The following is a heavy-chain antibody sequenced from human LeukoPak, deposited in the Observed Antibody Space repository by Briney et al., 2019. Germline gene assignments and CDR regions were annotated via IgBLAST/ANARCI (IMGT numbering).Heavy chain of an antibody. Sequence: SETLSLTCGVYSGSLSDKYWSWIRQPPGKGLEWIGEINPSGRTNYNPSLKSRVTMSIDTSKNQCSLKLSSVTAADTAVYYCARLSGYHFDYWGQGALVTVSS. CDR3: ARLSGYHFDY. D-gene: IGHD5-12*01. CDR1: SGSLSDKY. V-gene: IGHV4-34*01. CDR2: INPSGRT. J-gene: IGHJ4*02.